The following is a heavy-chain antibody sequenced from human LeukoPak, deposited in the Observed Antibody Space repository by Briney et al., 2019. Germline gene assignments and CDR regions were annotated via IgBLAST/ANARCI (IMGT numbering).Heavy chain of an antibody. Sequence: RPSETLSLTCAVYGGSFSGYYWSWIRQPPGKGLEWIGEINHSGSTNYNPSLKSRVTISVDTSKNQFSLKLSSVTAADTAVYYCARGLSDIVVRAVYYFDYWGQGTLVTVSS. CDR3: ARGLSDIVVRAVYYFDY. V-gene: IGHV4-34*01. CDR2: INHSGST. CDR1: GGSFSGYY. D-gene: IGHD5-12*01. J-gene: IGHJ4*02.